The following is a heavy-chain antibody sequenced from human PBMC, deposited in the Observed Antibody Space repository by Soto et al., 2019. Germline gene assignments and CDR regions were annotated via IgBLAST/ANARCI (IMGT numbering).Heavy chain of an antibody. Sequence: GVSMRLSCGASVFNFSSYSMNWVRQSPGKGLEWVSYISSSSSTMYYAYSVKGRFTISRDNAKNSLFLHMNSLRDEDTAVYYCARDSTDADSGSYSGDYWGQGTLVTVSS. CDR2: ISSSSSTM. CDR1: VFNFSSYS. J-gene: IGHJ4*02. V-gene: IGHV3-48*02. D-gene: IGHD1-26*01. CDR3: ARDSTDADSGSYSGDY.